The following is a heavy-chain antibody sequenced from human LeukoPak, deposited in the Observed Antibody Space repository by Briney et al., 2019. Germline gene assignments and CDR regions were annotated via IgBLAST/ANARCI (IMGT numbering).Heavy chain of an antibody. D-gene: IGHD1-26*01. CDR2: IYSDNT. CDR3: AKAGSIRFDY. V-gene: IGHV3-23*03. CDR1: GFTFSSYA. Sequence: GGSLRLSCAASGFTFSSYAMNWVRQAPGKGLEWVSFIYSDNTHYSDSVKGRFTISRDNSKNTLYLQINRLRAEDTAVYYCAKAGSIRFDYWGRGTLVTVSS. J-gene: IGHJ4*02.